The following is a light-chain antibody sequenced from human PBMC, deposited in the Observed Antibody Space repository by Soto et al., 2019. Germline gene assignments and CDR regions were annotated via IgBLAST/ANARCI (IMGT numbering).Light chain of an antibody. CDR1: SSDVGAYNF. Sequence: QSALTQPASVSGSPGQSITISCTGTSSDVGAYNFVSWYQHHPGKVPKLMIYEVSNRPSGVSNRFSGSKSGNTASLTISGLQAEDEADYYCTSYRNTNTWVFGGGTKLTVL. CDR2: EVS. CDR3: TSYRNTNTWV. V-gene: IGLV2-14*01. J-gene: IGLJ3*02.